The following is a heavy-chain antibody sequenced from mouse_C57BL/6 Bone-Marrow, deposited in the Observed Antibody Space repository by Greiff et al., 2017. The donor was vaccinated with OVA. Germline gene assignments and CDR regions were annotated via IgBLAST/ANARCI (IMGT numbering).Heavy chain of an antibody. CDR1: GYTFTDYY. Sequence: EVKLMESGPVLVKPGASVKMSCKASGYTFTDYYMNWVKQSHGKSLEWIGVINPYNGGTSYNQKFKGKATLTVDKSSSTAYMELNSLTSEDSAVYYCARGDDYDGFAYWGQGTLVTVSA. CDR3: ARGDDYDGFAY. D-gene: IGHD2-4*01. J-gene: IGHJ3*01. CDR2: INPYNGGT. V-gene: IGHV1-19*01.